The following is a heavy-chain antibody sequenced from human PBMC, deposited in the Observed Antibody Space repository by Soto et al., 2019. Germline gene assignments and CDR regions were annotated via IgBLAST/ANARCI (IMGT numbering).Heavy chain of an antibody. Sequence: QVQLQESGPGLVEPSGTLSLTCAVSGASISSSNWWSWVRQSPGKGLEWIWEIFHSGDTSYNPSRNRRVIETVDQSKNPFSLGLTSVTAPDTAFYFWARDSFAVPSGHWCAMDVWGQGTTVIVSS. J-gene: IGHJ6*02. CDR2: IFHSGDT. D-gene: IGHD2-8*02. CDR1: GASISSSNW. CDR3: ARDSFAVPSGHWCAMDV. V-gene: IGHV4-4*02.